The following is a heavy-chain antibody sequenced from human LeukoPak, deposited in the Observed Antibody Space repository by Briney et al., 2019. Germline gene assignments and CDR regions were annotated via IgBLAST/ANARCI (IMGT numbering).Heavy chain of an antibody. Sequence: PSETLSLTCAVYGGSFSGYYWSWIRQPPGKGLEWIGEINHSGSTNYSPSLKSRVTISVDTSKNQFSLKLSSVTAADTAVYYCARKYGDYPWFDPWGQGTLVTVSS. CDR1: GGSFSGYY. J-gene: IGHJ5*02. V-gene: IGHV4-34*01. D-gene: IGHD4-17*01. CDR2: INHSGST. CDR3: ARKYGDYPWFDP.